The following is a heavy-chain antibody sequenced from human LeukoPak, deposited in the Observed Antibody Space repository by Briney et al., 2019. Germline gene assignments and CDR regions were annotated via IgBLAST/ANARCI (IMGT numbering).Heavy chain of an antibody. CDR3: ARALTFGVYGMDX. CDR1: GFTFSSYG. D-gene: IGHD3-16*01. J-gene: IGHJ6*02. Sequence: GSLRLSCAASGFTFSSYGMHWVRQAPGKGLERVAVIWYDGSSKYYADSVKGRFTISRDNSKNTLYLQMNSLRAEDTAVYYCARALTFGVYGMDXWGQGTTVTVSS. CDR2: IWYDGSSK. V-gene: IGHV3-33*01.